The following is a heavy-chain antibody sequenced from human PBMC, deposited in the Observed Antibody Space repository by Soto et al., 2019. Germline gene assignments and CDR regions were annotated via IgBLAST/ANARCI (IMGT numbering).Heavy chain of an antibody. Sequence: PSETLSLTCTVSGGSVSSGSYYWSWIRQPPGKGLEWIGYIYYSGSTNYNPSLKSRVTISVDTSKNQFSLKLSSVTAADTAVYYCARDRGGNYDFWSGYYTLGGMDVWGQGTTVTVSS. J-gene: IGHJ6*02. V-gene: IGHV4-61*01. CDR1: GGSVSSGSYY. CDR3: ARDRGGNYDFWSGYYTLGGMDV. CDR2: IYYSGST. D-gene: IGHD3-3*01.